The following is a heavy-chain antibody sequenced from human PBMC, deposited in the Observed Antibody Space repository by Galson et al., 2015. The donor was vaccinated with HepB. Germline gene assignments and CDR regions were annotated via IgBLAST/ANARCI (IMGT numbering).Heavy chain of an antibody. V-gene: IGHV3-48*01. CDR2: IISNSNNI. Sequence: SLRLSCAASGFTFSPHTMNWVRQAPGKGLECISYIISNSNNIYYADSVKGRFTISRDNAKSSLYLQMNSLRAEDTAVYYCARERGGRYMDVWGKGTTVTVS. CDR3: ARERGGRYMDV. CDR1: GFTFSPHT. D-gene: IGHD3-10*01. J-gene: IGHJ6*03.